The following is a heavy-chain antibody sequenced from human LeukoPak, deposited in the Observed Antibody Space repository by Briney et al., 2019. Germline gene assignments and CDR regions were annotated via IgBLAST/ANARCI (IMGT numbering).Heavy chain of an antibody. CDR3: ARVSDYDFVWGTSGYDY. D-gene: IGHD3-16*01. V-gene: IGHV1-18*01. CDR1: GYTFTSYG. CDR2: ISAYNGNT. J-gene: IGHJ4*02. Sequence: ASVKVSCKASGYTFTSYGISWVRQAPGQGLEWLGWISAYNGNTIYAQKVQGRVTMTTDTSTSTVYVEVRSLRSDDTGLYYCARVSDYDFVWGTSGYDYWGQGSLVTV.